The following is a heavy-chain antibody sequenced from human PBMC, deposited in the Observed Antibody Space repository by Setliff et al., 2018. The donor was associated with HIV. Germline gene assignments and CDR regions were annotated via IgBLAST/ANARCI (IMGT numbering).Heavy chain of an antibody. CDR2: MNPKSGNT. D-gene: IGHD2-2*01. CDR3: ARGYCSSTSCYGIYYFDN. J-gene: IGHJ4*02. V-gene: IGHV1-8*01. CDR1: GYNFTSHD. Sequence: GASVKVSCKASGYNFTSHDINWVRQAPGQGLEWMGWMNPKSGNTGYARKFQGRVTMTRKTSISTAYMELRGLRSDDTAVYYCARGYCSSTSCYGIYYFDNWGQGTPVTVSS.